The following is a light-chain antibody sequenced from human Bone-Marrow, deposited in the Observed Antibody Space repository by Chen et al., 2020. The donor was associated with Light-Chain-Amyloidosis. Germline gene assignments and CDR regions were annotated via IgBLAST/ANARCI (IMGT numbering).Light chain of an antibody. CDR1: QDVSNY. CDR2: DAS. Sequence: DIQTTQSPASLGASVGDRVTITCRASQDVSNYLNWYQQKPGKAPKLLIYDASTLRAGVPSRFNGRGSGTDFTLTISSLQPEDIATFYCQQYESLPLTFGGGTKVEIK. CDR3: QQYESLPLT. J-gene: IGKJ4*01. V-gene: IGKV1-33*01.